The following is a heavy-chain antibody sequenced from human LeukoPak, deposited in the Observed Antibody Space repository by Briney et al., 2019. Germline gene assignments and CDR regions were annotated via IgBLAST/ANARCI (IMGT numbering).Heavy chain of an antibody. J-gene: IGHJ3*02. Sequence: GGSLRLSCAASGFTFSSYSMNWVRQAPGKGLEWVSSISSSSSTYIYYADSVKGRFTISRDNAKNSLYLQMNSLRAEDTAVYYCAREYCSGGSCYSDAFDIWGQGTMVTVSS. V-gene: IGHV3-21*01. D-gene: IGHD2-15*01. CDR2: ISSSSSTYI. CDR1: GFTFSSYS. CDR3: AREYCSGGSCYSDAFDI.